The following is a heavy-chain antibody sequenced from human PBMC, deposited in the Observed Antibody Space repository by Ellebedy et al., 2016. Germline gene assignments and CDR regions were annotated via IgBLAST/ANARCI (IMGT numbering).Heavy chain of an antibody. CDR3: ARQQLVQGGFDM. V-gene: IGHV1-2*04. J-gene: IGHJ3*02. CDR2: INPYTGDT. D-gene: IGHD6-6*01. Sequence: ASVKVSCXASGYTFTGYYMHWVRQAPGQGLEWVGWINPYTGDTRYGQRFQGWVTMTRDTSINTAYMELRRPTSDDTAVYYCARQQLVQGGFDMWGQGTVVTVSS. CDR1: GYTFTGYY.